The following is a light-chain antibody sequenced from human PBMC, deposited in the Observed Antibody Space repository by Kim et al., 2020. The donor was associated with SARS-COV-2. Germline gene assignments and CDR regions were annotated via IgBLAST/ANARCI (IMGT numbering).Light chain of an antibody. CDR1: KNIYSW. CDR3: QNYKGYPA. V-gene: IGKV1-5*03. CDR2: KAS. Sequence: SASVVDRVIITCRASKNIYSWLAWYQQQQGKAPELLIYKASSLKSGVPSRFRGSGAGTEFTLTISSMQHDDFATYSCQNYKGYPAFGQGTKVDIK. J-gene: IGKJ1*01.